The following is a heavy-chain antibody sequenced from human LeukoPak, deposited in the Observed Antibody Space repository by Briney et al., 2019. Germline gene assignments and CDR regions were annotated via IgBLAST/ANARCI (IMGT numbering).Heavy chain of an antibody. Sequence: GGSLRLSCAASGFTFSTYEMNWVRQAPGKGLEWVSSISSSSTYIYYADSVKGRFTISRDNAKNSLYLQMNSLRAEDTAVYYCARDRAGYSNWFDPWGQGTLVTVSS. CDR3: ARDRAGYSNWFDP. V-gene: IGHV3-21*01. D-gene: IGHD4-11*01. CDR1: GFTFSTYE. CDR2: ISSSSTYI. J-gene: IGHJ5*02.